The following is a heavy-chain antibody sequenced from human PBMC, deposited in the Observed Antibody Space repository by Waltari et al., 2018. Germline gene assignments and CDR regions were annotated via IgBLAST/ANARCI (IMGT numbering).Heavy chain of an antibody. CDR2: IYTSGST. V-gene: IGHV4-61*02. Sequence: VQLQESGPGLVKPSQTLSPTCTVSGGSIRSVSSYWSWCRRPAGKGLGWVGRIYTSGSTNYHPSLKGRVTISVDTSKNQFSLKLSSVTAADTAVYYCARVESGWFGELFDYWGQGTLVTVSS. D-gene: IGHD3-10*01. CDR1: GGSIRSVSSY. CDR3: ARVESGWFGELFDY. J-gene: IGHJ4*02.